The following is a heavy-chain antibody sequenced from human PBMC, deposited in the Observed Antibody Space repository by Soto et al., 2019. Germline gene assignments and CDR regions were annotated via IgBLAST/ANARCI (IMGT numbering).Heavy chain of an antibody. J-gene: IGHJ4*02. CDR2: INHSGSA. CDR1: GGSIGSDHCY. CDR3: ARVSDY. V-gene: IGHV4-39*01. Sequence: SETLSLTCTVSGGSIGSDHCYWGWIRQSPGTGLEWIGEINHSGSANYNPSLKSRVTISVDTSKNQFSLKLYSVTAADAAVYYCARVSDYWSQGTLLTVSS.